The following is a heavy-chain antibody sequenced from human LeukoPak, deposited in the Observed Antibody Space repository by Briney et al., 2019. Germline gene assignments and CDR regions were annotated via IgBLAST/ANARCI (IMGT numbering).Heavy chain of an antibody. CDR2: ITGDGIRT. CDR3: AKEGPTAVAGYFDY. D-gene: IGHD6-19*01. J-gene: IGHJ4*02. CDR1: GFTFDDYA. V-gene: IGHV3-43*02. Sequence: PGGSLTLFCAPSGFTFDDYAMHWARHASGKGLEWVSLITGDGIRTYYADSVKGRFTISRDNNKNTLYLQMNSLRTEDTALYYCAKEGPTAVAGYFDYWGQGTLVTVSS.